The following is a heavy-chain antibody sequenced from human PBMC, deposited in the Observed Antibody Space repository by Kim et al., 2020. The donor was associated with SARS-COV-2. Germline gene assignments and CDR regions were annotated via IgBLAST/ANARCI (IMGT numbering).Heavy chain of an antibody. J-gene: IGHJ4*02. Sequence: GGSLRLSCAASGFTFRDFSMSWIRQTPGKGLEWFSYISGSGSAIYYADSVKGRFTISRDNAKNSLYLQMNSLRVEDTAVYYCAKGSLWGGDYWGQGTLVT. CDR2: ISGSGSAI. V-gene: IGHV3-11*01. CDR3: AKGSLWGGDY. CDR1: GFTFRDFS. D-gene: IGHD3-10*01.